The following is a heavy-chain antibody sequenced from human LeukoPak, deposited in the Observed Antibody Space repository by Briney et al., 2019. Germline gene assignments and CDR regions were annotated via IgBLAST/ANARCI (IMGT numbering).Heavy chain of an antibody. J-gene: IGHJ4*02. V-gene: IGHV3-21*01. Sequence: GGSLRLSCAVSGFTFKKYSMHWVRQAPGKGLEWVSSISSSSSYIYYADSVKGRFTVSRDNAKNSLYLQMNSLRAEDTAVYYCARAGAASWGQGTLVTVSS. CDR3: ARAGAAS. CDR2: ISSSSSYI. D-gene: IGHD3-10*01. CDR1: GFTFKKYS.